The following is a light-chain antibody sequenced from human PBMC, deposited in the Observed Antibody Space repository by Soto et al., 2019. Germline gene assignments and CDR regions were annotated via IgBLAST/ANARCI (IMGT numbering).Light chain of an antibody. Sequence: EIVMTQSPATLSVSPGERATLSCRASQSVSSNLAWYQQKPGQAPRFLIYGASTRATGIPARFSGSGSGTEFTLTISSLQSEDFAVYYCQQYGTWWTFGQGTKVEIK. CDR2: GAS. J-gene: IGKJ1*01. CDR1: QSVSSN. V-gene: IGKV3-15*01. CDR3: QQYGTWWT.